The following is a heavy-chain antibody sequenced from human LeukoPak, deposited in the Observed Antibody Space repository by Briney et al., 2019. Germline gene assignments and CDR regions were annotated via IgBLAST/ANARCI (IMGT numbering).Heavy chain of an antibody. Sequence: SQTLSLTCAISEDSVSSKSATWNWIRQSPSRGLEWLGRTYYRSKWYHDYAVSVNTRITINADTSKNQFSLQLNSVTPEDTAVYYCARDPVTTTDYFDYWGQGTLVTVSS. V-gene: IGHV6-1*01. CDR2: TYYRSKWYH. D-gene: IGHD4-17*01. CDR3: ARDPVTTTDYFDY. CDR1: EDSVSSKSAT. J-gene: IGHJ4*02.